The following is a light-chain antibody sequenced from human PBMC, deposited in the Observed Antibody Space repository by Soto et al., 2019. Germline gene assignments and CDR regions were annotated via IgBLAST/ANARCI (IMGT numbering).Light chain of an antibody. J-gene: IGLJ2*01. CDR2: ENN. V-gene: IGLV1-51*02. Sequence: QSALTQPPSVAAAPGQKVTISCSGSSSNIGSNYVSWYQQLPGTAPKLLIYENNKRPSGIPDRFSGSKSGTSATLGITGLQTGDEADYYCGTWDSRLSTEVVFGGGTKLTVL. CDR1: SSNIGSNY. CDR3: GTWDSRLSTEVV.